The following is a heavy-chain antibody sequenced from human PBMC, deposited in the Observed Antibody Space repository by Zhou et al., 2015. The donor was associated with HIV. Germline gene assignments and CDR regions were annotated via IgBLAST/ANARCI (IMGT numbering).Heavy chain of an antibody. D-gene: IGHD6-13*01. CDR3: ARAPVGRTSRIAAAKESYYYYGMDV. V-gene: IGHV1-18*01. Sequence: QAQLVQSGPEVKRPGASVKVSCRTAGYNFLDYGISWVRQAPGQGLEWLGWINPITRDMNFALKFQGRVTITADESTSTAYMELSSLRSEDTAVYYCARAPVGRTSRIAAAKESYYYYGMDVWGQGTTVT. CDR1: GYNFLDYG. CDR2: INPITRDM. J-gene: IGHJ6*02.